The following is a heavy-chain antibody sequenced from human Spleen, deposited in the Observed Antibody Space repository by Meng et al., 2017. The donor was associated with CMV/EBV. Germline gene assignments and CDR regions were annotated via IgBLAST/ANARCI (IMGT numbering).Heavy chain of an antibody. CDR3: ASDSQDY. J-gene: IGHJ4*02. CDR2: ISSTSNYI. Sequence: GGSLRLSCAASGITFSGYSMNWVRQAPGRGLEWLSAISSTSNYIYYADSVKGRFTISRDNAKNSLYLQMDSLRAEDTAVYYCASDSQDYWGRGTLVTVSS. CDR1: GITFSGYS. V-gene: IGHV3-21*04.